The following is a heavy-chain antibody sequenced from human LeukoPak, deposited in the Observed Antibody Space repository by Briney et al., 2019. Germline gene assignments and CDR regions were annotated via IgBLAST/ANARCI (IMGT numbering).Heavy chain of an antibody. Sequence: PSETLSLTCTVSGGSTSSSSYYWGWIRQPPGKGLEWIGRIYYSGSTYYNPSLKSRVTISVDTSKNQFSLKLSSVTAADTAVYYCASPGTVTPSEYAFDIWGQGTMVTVSS. CDR3: ASPGTVTPSEYAFDI. J-gene: IGHJ3*02. V-gene: IGHV4-39*07. CDR2: IYYSGST. CDR1: GGSTSSSSYY. D-gene: IGHD4-17*01.